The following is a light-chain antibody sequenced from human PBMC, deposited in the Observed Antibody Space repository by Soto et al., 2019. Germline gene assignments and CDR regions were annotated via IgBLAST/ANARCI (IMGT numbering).Light chain of an antibody. V-gene: IGLV2-14*03. CDR3: AAWDDSLNGFV. Sequence: QSALTQPASVSGSPGQSITISCTGTSSDVGGYNLVSWYQQHPGEAPKLMIYEVTNRPSGVSNRFSGSKSGTSASLAISGLQSEDEADYYCAAWDDSLNGFVFGTGTKLTVL. CDR1: SSDVGGYNL. CDR2: EVT. J-gene: IGLJ1*01.